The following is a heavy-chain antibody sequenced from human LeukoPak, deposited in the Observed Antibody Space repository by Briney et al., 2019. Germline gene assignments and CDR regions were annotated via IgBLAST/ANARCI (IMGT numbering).Heavy chain of an antibody. V-gene: IGHV1-3*01. Sequence: ATVKVSCKASGYTFTSYAMHWVRQAPGQRLEWMGWINAGNGNTKYSQKFQGRVTITRDTSASTAYMELSSLRSEDTAVYYCASRDGYNYGAFDIWGQGTMVTVSS. D-gene: IGHD5-24*01. CDR1: GYTFTSYA. J-gene: IGHJ3*02. CDR2: INAGNGNT. CDR3: ASRDGYNYGAFDI.